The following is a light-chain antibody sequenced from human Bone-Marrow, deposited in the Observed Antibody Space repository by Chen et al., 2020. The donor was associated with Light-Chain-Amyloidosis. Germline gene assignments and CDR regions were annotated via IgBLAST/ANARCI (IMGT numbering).Light chain of an antibody. J-gene: IGLJ2*01. CDR2: QVS. CDR1: RNDVGNYNL. V-gene: IGLV2-23*02. CDR3: CSYAGTTTSWI. Sequence: QSALTQPASVSGSPGQSITISCTGSRNDVGNYNLVSWYKQHPGKAPTLIIYQVSERPSGASHRFSGSKSGYTASLTISGLQPDDAADYYCCSYAGTTTSWIFGGGTKLTGL.